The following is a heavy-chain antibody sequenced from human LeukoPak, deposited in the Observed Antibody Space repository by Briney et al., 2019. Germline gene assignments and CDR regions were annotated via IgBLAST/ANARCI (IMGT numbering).Heavy chain of an antibody. CDR3: ARESSTISHYYMDV. CDR1: GFTFNDYN. V-gene: IGHV3-48*04. J-gene: IGHJ6*03. Sequence: GGSLRLSCAASGFTFNDYNMNWVRQAPGKGLEWISYISRSSSTIYYADSVKGRFTISRDNAKNSLYLQMNSLRAEDTAVYYCARESSTISHYYMDVWGKGTTVTVSS. D-gene: IGHD2-21*01. CDR2: ISRSSSTI.